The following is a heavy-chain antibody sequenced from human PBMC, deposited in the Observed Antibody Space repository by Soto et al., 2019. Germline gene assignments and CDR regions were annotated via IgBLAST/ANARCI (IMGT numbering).Heavy chain of an antibody. V-gene: IGHV1-2*02. J-gene: IGHJ4*02. CDR1: GYTFTGYY. CDR2: INPNSGGT. Sequence: GASVKFSCKASGYTFTGYYMHWVRQAPGQGLEWMGWINPNSGGTNYAQKFQGRVTMTRDTSISTAYMELSRLRSDDTAVYYCASSYDYVWGSYHHWGQGTLVTVSS. CDR3: ASSYDYVWGSYHH. D-gene: IGHD3-16*02.